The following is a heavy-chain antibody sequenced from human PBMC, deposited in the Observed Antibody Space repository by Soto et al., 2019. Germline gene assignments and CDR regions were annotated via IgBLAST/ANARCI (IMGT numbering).Heavy chain of an antibody. V-gene: IGHV4-59*01. CDR1: GGSISSYY. CDR3: ARDGGYSYGTPFDY. D-gene: IGHD5-18*01. CDR2: IYYSGST. Sequence: SETLSLTCTVSGGSISSYYWSWIRQPPGKGLEWIGYIYYSGSTNYNPSLKSRVTISVDTSKNQFSLKLSSVTAADTAVYYCARDGGYSYGTPFDYWGQGTLVTSPQ. J-gene: IGHJ4*02.